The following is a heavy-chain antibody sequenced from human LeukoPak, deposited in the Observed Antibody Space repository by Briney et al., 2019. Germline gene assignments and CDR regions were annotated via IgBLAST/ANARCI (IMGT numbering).Heavy chain of an antibody. CDR2: VYSNGST. Sequence: PSETLSLTCTVPRDSISSHYWSSVPQPAGRGVEWIGRVYSNGSTCYNPALGSRVTISLDTSKNQFSLHLSSVTAADTAVYLCAREVVQYYVSGSFIDAFDVWGQGAMVTVSS. V-gene: IGHV4-4*07. CDR3: AREVVQYYVSGSFIDAFDV. CDR1: RDSISSHY. J-gene: IGHJ3*01. D-gene: IGHD3-10*01.